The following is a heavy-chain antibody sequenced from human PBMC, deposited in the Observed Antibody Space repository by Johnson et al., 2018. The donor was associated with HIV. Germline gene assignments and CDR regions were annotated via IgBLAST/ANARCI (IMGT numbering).Heavy chain of an antibody. V-gene: IGHV3-66*01. CDR2: IYSGGST. CDR3: VRDKPIPYYYDTIGYYLDAFDI. CDR1: GFTFSSNY. D-gene: IGHD3-22*01. J-gene: IGHJ3*02. Sequence: VHLVESGGGLVKPGGSLRLSCAAAGFTFSSNYMSWVRQAPGKGLEWVSVIYSGGSTYYADSVKGRFTISRDNSKNSLYLQMHSLRAEDTALYYCVRDKPIPYYYDTIGYYLDAFDIWGQGTMVTVSS.